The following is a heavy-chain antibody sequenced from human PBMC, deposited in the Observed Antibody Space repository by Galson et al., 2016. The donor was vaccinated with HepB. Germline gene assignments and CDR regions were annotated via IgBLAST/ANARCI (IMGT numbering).Heavy chain of an antibody. D-gene: IGHD3-3*01. J-gene: IGHJ6*02. CDR2: VSFDGSQK. V-gene: IGHV3-30*18. CDR3: AKGLYNDFWSGFPPYYDYVMDV. CDR1: GFTFSSYG. Sequence: SLRLSCAASGFTFSSYGMHWVRQAPGQGLEWVAVVSFDGSQKYYPDPVKGRFAISRDNSKNTLFLHVSSLSSEDTAVYYCAKGLYNDFWSGFPPYYDYVMDVWGQGTTVTVSS.